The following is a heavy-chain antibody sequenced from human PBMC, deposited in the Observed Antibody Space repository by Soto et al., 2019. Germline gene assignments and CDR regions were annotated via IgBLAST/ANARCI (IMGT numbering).Heavy chain of an antibody. CDR2: IYHSGST. V-gene: IGHV4-4*02. D-gene: IGHD6-19*01. CDR1: GGTIRSPDW. Sequence: SETLSLTCGVSGGTIRSPDWWTWVRQPPGKGLEWIGEIYHSGSTNYTPSLKGRVTISVDKSKNQFSLRLSSVTAADTAVYYCARGGSSGWLNYYAMDVWGQGTTVTVSS. J-gene: IGHJ6*02. CDR3: ARGGSSGWLNYYAMDV.